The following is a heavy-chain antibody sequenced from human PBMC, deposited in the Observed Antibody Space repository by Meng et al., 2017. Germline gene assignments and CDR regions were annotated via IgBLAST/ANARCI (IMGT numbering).Heavy chain of an antibody. CDR3: TRQSQDLWFGELLASDAFDI. D-gene: IGHD3-10*01. Sequence: GESLKISCAASGFTFSGSAMHWVRQASGKGLEWVGRIRSKANSYATAYAASVKGRFTISRDDSKSTAYLQMNSLKTEDTAVYYCTRQSQDLWFGELLASDAFDIWGQGTMVTVSS. CDR2: IRSKANSYAT. J-gene: IGHJ3*02. V-gene: IGHV3-73*01. CDR1: GFTFSGSA.